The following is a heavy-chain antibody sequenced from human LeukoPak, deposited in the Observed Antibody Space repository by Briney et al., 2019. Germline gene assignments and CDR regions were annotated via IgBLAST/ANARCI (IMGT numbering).Heavy chain of an antibody. Sequence: GGSLRLSCAASGFTFSTYAMSWVRQAPGKGLEWVSLIYSGGAIRYADSVKGRFTISRVSSKNTLFLQMNDLTVEDTARYYCARRPGNWGQGILVTVSS. CDR2: IYSGGAI. D-gene: IGHD1-14*01. J-gene: IGHJ4*02. V-gene: IGHV3-23*03. CDR1: GFTFSTYA. CDR3: ARRPGN.